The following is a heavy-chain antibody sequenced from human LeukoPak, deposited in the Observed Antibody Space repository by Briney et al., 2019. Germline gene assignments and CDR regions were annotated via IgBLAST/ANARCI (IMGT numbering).Heavy chain of an antibody. CDR2: IWSDATNM. Sequence: GGSLRLSCAASGFIFTDYGFHWVRQTPGKGLEWVAAIWSDATNMYYGNSVKGRFFIQRDDFQNTVYLEMSSLRAEDTAVYYCAKDAQRGFDYSNSFQYWGQGSLVTVSS. CDR1: GFIFTDYG. J-gene: IGHJ4*02. D-gene: IGHD4-11*01. CDR3: AKDAQRGFDYSNSFQY. V-gene: IGHV3-33*06.